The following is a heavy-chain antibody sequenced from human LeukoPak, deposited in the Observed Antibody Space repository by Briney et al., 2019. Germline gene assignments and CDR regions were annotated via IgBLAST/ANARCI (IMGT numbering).Heavy chain of an antibody. CDR1: GGSISSGSYY. J-gene: IGHJ6*03. Sequence: SQTLSLTCTVSGGSISSGSYYWSWIRQPAGKGLEWIGRIYTSGSTNYNPSLKSRVTISVDTSKNQFSLKLSSVTAADTAVYYCARDNQPYDFWSNYYMDVWGKGTTVTVSS. V-gene: IGHV4-61*02. CDR3: ARDNQPYDFWSNYYMDV. D-gene: IGHD3-3*01. CDR2: IYTSGST.